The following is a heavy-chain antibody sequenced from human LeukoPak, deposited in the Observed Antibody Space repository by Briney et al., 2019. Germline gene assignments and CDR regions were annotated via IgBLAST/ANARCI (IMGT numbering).Heavy chain of an antibody. CDR2: IYTSGST. CDR1: GGSISSGSYY. V-gene: IGHV4-61*02. CDR3: AREGIVVVLFDY. D-gene: IGHD3-22*01. Sequence: PSETLSLTCTVSGGSISSGSYYWSWIRQPAGKGLEWLGRIYTSGSTNYNPSLKSRVTISVDTSKNQFSLKLSSVTAADTAVYYCAREGIVVVLFDYWGQGTLVTVSS. J-gene: IGHJ4*02.